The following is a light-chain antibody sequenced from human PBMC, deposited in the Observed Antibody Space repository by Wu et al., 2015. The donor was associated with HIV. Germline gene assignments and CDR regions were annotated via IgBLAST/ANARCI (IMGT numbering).Light chain of an antibody. J-gene: IGKJ1*01. V-gene: IGKV3-20*01. CDR2: VHP. CDR1: ESVITHAY. CDR3: QQYGSSPK. Sequence: ATLSCRATSESVITHAYLRPGYPDXKTWAQGVPTGSSSIVHPTRATGIPDRFSGSGSGTDFTLTISRLEPEDFAVYYCQQYGSSPKFGQGTKVEIK.